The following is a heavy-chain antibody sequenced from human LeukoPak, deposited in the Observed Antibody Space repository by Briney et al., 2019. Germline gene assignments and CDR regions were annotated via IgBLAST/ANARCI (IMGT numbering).Heavy chain of an antibody. CDR1: GFTFSSYA. Sequence: GGSLRLSCAASGFTFSSYAMHWVRQGPGKGLEWVAVISYDGSNKYYADSVKGRFTISRDNSKNTLYLQMNSLRAEDTAVYYCARDRRRGYSYGTIFDYWGQGTLVTVSS. V-gene: IGHV3-30-3*01. CDR2: ISYDGSNK. CDR3: ARDRRRGYSYGTIFDY. J-gene: IGHJ4*02. D-gene: IGHD5-18*01.